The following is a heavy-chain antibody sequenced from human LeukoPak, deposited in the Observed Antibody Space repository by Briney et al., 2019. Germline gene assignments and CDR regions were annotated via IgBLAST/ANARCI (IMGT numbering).Heavy chain of an antibody. CDR2: IIPIFGTA. CDR1: GYTFTSYG. V-gene: IGHV1-69*13. J-gene: IGHJ4*02. D-gene: IGHD2-2*02. Sequence: SVKVSCKASGYTFTSYGISWVRRAPGQGLEWMGGIIPIFGTANYAQKFQGRVTITADESTSTAYMELSSLRSEDTAVYYCARGGPYCSSTSCYIYNWGQGTLVTVSS. CDR3: ARGGPYCSSTSCYIYN.